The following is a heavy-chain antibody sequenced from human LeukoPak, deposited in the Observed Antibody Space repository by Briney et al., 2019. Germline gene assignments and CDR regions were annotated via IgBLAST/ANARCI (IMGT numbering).Heavy chain of an antibody. CDR3: AREGYWASDI. V-gene: IGHV3-7*01. CDR2: IKQDGSEK. CDR1: GFTFTSYW. J-gene: IGHJ3*02. Sequence: GGSLRLSCAASGFTFTSYWMSWVRQVPGKGLEWVATIKQDGSEKYYVDSVKGRFTISRDNTKNSLYLQMNSLRAEDTAVYYCAREGYWASDIWGQGTMVTVSS. D-gene: IGHD2-8*02.